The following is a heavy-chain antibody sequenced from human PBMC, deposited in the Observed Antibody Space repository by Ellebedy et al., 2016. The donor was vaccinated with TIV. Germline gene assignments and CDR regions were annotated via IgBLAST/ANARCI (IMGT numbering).Heavy chain of an antibody. Sequence: MPSETLSLTCTVSGGSISSSSYYWGWLRQPPGKGLEWIGSIYYSGSTYYNPSLQSRVTISVDTSKNQYSLNLSSVTAADTAVYYCATGNQWDQLLVYWGQGTLVTVSS. D-gene: IGHD1-26*01. V-gene: IGHV4-39*07. CDR2: IYYSGST. J-gene: IGHJ4*02. CDR1: GGSISSSSYY. CDR3: ATGNQWDQLLVY.